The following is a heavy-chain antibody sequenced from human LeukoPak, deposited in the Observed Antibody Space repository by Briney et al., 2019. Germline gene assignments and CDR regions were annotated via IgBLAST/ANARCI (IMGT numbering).Heavy chain of an antibody. Sequence: GGSLRLSCSASGFILRSHAMHWVRHAPGKGLEYVSRISDNGGSTYYADSVKGRFTISRDKSKNTLYLQMSSLRAVDTAVYYCVNDNGAGGSPFVRWGQGTLVTVSS. CDR3: VNDNGAGGSPFVR. CDR1: GFILRSHA. CDR2: ISDNGGST. D-gene: IGHD3-10*01. V-gene: IGHV3-64D*06. J-gene: IGHJ4*02.